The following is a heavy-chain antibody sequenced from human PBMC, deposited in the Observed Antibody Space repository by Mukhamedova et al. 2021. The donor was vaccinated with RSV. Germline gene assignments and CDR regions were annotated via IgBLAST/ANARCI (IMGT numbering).Heavy chain of an antibody. V-gene: IGHV3-23*01. CDR3: AKAPDHDFWSGSFNGRGHYFDS. Sequence: ASGGSPYYADSVKGRFTISRDNSKYTLYLQMSSLRAEDTAVYYCAKAPDHDFWSGSFNGRGHYFDSWGQGTLVTVSS. J-gene: IGHJ4*02. CDR2: ASGGSP. D-gene: IGHD3-3*01.